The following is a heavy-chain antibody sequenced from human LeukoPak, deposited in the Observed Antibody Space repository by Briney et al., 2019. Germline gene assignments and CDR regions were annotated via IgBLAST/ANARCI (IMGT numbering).Heavy chain of an antibody. CDR3: AKDVRAAGPNDTFDY. V-gene: IGHV3-23*01. CDR2: ISGSGGSI. D-gene: IGHD6-13*01. J-gene: IGHJ4*02. CDR1: GFTFSSYA. Sequence: PGGSLRLSCAASGFTFSSYAMSWVRQAPGKGLEWVSAISGSGGSIYYADSVKGRFTISRDNSKNTLYLQMNSLRAEDTAVYYCAKDVRAAGPNDTFDYWDQGTLVTVSS.